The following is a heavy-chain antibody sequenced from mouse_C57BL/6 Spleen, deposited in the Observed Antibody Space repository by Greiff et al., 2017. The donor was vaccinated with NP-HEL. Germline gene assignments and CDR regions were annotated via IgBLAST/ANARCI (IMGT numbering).Heavy chain of an antibody. D-gene: IGHD1-1*01. CDR3: AAPIYYYGSRWAMDY. J-gene: IGHJ4*01. V-gene: IGHV1-69*01. CDR2: IDPSDSYT. CDR1: GYTFTGYW. Sequence: QVQLQQPGAELVMPGASVKLSCKASGYTFTGYWMHWVKQRPGQGLEWIGEIDPSDSYTNYNQKFKGKSTLTVDKSSSTAYMQLSSLTSEDSAVYYCAAPIYYYGSRWAMDYWGQGTSVTVSS.